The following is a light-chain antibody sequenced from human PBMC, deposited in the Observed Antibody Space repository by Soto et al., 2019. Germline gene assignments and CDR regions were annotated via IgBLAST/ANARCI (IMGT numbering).Light chain of an antibody. J-gene: IGKJ5*01. CDR2: GAS. CDR3: QQYHNGPPIT. Sequence: EILMTQSPATLSVSPRETATLSCRASQSVSTKLAWYQQKPGQAPRLLINGASTRATGVPARFSGWGSGTEFTLTISSLQSEDFAVYYCQQYHNGPPITFGQGTRLEIK. V-gene: IGKV3-15*01. CDR1: QSVSTK.